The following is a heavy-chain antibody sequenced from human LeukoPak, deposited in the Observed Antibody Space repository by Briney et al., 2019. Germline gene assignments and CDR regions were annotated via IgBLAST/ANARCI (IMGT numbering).Heavy chain of an antibody. CDR3: AGGNSRDGYNSGF. J-gene: IGHJ1*01. V-gene: IGHV4-59*01. CDR1: GGSISSYY. Sequence: SETLSLTCTVSGGSISSYYWSWIRQPPGKGLEWIGYIYYSGSTNYNPSLKSRVTISVDTSKNQFSLKLSSVTAADTAVYYCAGGNSRDGYNSGFWVQGTLVTVSS. CDR2: IYYSGST. D-gene: IGHD5-24*01.